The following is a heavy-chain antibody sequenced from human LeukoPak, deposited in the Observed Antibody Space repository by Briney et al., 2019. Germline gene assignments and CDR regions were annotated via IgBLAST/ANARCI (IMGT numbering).Heavy chain of an antibody. CDR1: GGSISTYY. J-gene: IGHJ5*02. CDR2: IYYSGST. Sequence: SETLSLTCTVSGGSISTYYWTWIRQPPGKGLEWIGYIYYSGSTNYNPSLKSRVTISVDTSKNQFSLKLSSVTVADTAFYYCARQYSTNWYDDRGWFDPWGQGTLVTVPS. CDR3: ARQYSTNWYDDRGWFDP. V-gene: IGHV4-59*08. D-gene: IGHD6-13*01.